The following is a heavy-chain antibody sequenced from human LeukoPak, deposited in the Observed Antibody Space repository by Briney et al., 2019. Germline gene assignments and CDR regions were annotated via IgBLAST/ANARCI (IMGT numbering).Heavy chain of an antibody. D-gene: IGHD3-9*01. CDR3: ARGTSYDILTGYPSAAFDI. J-gene: IGHJ3*02. V-gene: IGHV4-38-2*02. Sequence: SETLSLTCTVSGYSISSGYYWGWIRQPPGKGLEWIGRIYTSGSTNYNPSLKSRVTISVDTSKNQFSLKLSSVTAADTAVYYCARGTSYDILTGYPSAAFDIWGQGTMVTVSS. CDR2: IYTSGST. CDR1: GYSISSGYY.